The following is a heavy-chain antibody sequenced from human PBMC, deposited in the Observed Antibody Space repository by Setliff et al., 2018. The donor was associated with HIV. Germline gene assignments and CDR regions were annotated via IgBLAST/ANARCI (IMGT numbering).Heavy chain of an antibody. D-gene: IGHD1-1*01. CDR3: TGSVWNPGH. J-gene: IGHJ4*02. V-gene: IGHV3-15*01. CDR1: GFTFSNAW. CDR2: IKTRTEGGTT. Sequence: GESLKISCAASGFTFSNAWMSWVRQAPGKGLEWVGRIKTRTEGGTTDYAAPVKGRFTISRDDSKNTLYLQMNSLKTEDTAMYYCTGSVWNPGHWGQGSLVTVS.